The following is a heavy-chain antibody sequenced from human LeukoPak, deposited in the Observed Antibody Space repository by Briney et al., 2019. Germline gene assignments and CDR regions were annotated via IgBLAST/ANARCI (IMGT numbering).Heavy chain of an antibody. CDR1: GFTFDDYT. CDR2: ISWDGGST. D-gene: IGHD2-2*02. J-gene: IGHJ6*02. Sequence: GGSLRLSCAASGFTFDDYTMHWVRQAPGKGLEWVSLISWDGGSTYYADSVKGRFTISRDNSKNPLYLQMNSLRTEDTALYYCAKVSCSSTSCYMSYYGMDVWGQGTTVTVSS. V-gene: IGHV3-43*01. CDR3: AKVSCSSTSCYMSYYGMDV.